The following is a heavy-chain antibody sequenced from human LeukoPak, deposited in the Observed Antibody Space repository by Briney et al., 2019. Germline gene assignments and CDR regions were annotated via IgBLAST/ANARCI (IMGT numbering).Heavy chain of an antibody. CDR1: GFTFSDYN. J-gene: IGHJ4*02. CDR2: ISSSSSYT. CDR3: ARSVYYFDY. Sequence: GGSLRLSCAASGFTFSDYNMSWIRQAPGKGLEWVSYISSSSSYTNYADSVKGRFTISRDNAKNSLYLQMNSLRAEDTAVYYCARSVYYFDYWGQGTLVTVSS. V-gene: IGHV3-11*06. D-gene: IGHD5/OR15-5a*01.